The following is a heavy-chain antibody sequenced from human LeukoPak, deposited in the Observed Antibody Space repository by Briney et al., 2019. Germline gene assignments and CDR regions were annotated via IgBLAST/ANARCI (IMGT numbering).Heavy chain of an antibody. CDR1: AYTFTSYG. J-gene: IGHJ4*02. Sequence: ASVKVSCTASAYTFTSYGISWVRQAPGQGLEWMGWISAYNGNTNYAQKLQGRVTMTTDTSTSTAYMELRSLRSDDTAVYYCARSGGGSSSWYVDYWGQGTLVTVSS. CDR2: ISAYNGNT. D-gene: IGHD6-13*01. CDR3: ARSGGGSSSWYVDY. V-gene: IGHV1-18*01.